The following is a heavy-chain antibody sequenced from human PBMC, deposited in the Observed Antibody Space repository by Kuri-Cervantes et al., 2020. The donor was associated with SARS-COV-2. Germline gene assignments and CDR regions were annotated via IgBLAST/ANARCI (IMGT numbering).Heavy chain of an antibody. CDR2: IRYDGSNK. CDR1: GFTFSSYG. J-gene: IGHJ4*02. Sequence: GGSLRLSCAASGFTFSSYGMHWVRQAPGKGLEWVAFIRYDGSNKYYADSVKGRFTISRDNSKNTLYLQMNSLRAEDTAVYYCAKERDSLRTSGIAAAGTGFDYWGQGTLVTVSS. CDR3: AKERDSLRTSGIAAAGTGFDY. D-gene: IGHD6-13*01. V-gene: IGHV3-30*02.